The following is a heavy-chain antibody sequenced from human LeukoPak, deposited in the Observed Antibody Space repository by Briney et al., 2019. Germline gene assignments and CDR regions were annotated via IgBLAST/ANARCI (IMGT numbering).Heavy chain of an antibody. D-gene: IGHD4-17*01. CDR3: ARHGDYVMGWE. CDR2: INPNSGGT. V-gene: IGHV1-2*02. Sequence: GASVKVSCKASGGTFSSYAISWVRQAPGQGLEWMGWINPNSGGTNYAQKFQGRVTMTRDTSISTAYMELSRLRSDDTAVYYCARHGDYVMGWEWGQGTLVTVSS. CDR1: GGTFSSYA. J-gene: IGHJ4*02.